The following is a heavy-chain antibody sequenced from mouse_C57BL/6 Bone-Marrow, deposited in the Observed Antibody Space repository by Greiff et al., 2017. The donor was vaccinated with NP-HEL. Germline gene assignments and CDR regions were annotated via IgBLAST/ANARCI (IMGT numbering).Heavy chain of an antibody. Sequence: EVQLVESGPGLVKPSQSLSLTCSVTGYSITSGYYWNWIRQFPGNKLEWMGYISYDGSNNYNPSLKNRISITRDTSKNQFFLKLNSVTTEDTATYYCASSLTTVVATDYWGQGTTLTVSS. CDR2: ISYDGSN. J-gene: IGHJ2*01. D-gene: IGHD1-1*01. V-gene: IGHV3-6*01. CDR3: ASSLTTVVATDY. CDR1: GYSITSGYY.